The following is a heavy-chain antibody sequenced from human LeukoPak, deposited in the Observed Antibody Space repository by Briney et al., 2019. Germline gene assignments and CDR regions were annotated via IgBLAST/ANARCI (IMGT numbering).Heavy chain of an antibody. D-gene: IGHD6-13*01. Sequence: PGGSLRLSCAASGFTISTYWMSWVRQAPGKGLEWLANIKPDGSEENYVDSIKGRFTISRDNAKNSLYLQMNSLRDEDTAVYYCAREVAAALDPWGQGTLVTVSS. CDR1: GFTISTYW. CDR3: AREVAAALDP. V-gene: IGHV3-7*01. J-gene: IGHJ5*02. CDR2: IKPDGSEE.